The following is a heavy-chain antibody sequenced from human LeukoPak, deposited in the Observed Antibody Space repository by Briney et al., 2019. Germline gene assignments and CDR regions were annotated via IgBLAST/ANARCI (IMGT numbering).Heavy chain of an antibody. CDR3: ARAGSSRAAGIGWFDP. J-gene: IGHJ5*02. D-gene: IGHD6-13*01. CDR2: INPHSGGT. CDR1: GYTFTGYY. Sequence: GASVKVSCKASGYTFTGYYMHWVRQAPGQGLEWMGWINPHSGGTNYAQKFQGRVTMTRDTSISTAYMELSRLRSDDTAVYYCARAGSSRAAGIGWFDPWGQGTLVTVSS. V-gene: IGHV1-2*02.